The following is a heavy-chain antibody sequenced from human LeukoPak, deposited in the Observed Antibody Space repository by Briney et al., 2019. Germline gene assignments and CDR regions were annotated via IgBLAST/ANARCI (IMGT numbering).Heavy chain of an antibody. CDR1: GFTVSTNY. CDR3: ARENDGRDAFDI. D-gene: IGHD1-1*01. CDR2: IYSGGST. Sequence: QSGGSLRLSCAASGFTVSTNYMSWVRQAPGKGLEWVSVIYSGGSTYYADSAKGRITISRDNSKNTLYLQMNSLRAEDTAVYYCARENDGRDAFDIWGQGTMDTVSS. V-gene: IGHV3-66*01. J-gene: IGHJ3*02.